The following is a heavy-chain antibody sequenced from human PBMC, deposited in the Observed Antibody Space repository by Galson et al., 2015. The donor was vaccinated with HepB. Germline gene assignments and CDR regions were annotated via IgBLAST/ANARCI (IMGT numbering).Heavy chain of an antibody. J-gene: IGHJ6*03. CDR3: ARGTRLLRRSYYYYYMDV. CDR2: ISSSSSYI. CDR1: GFTFSSYS. Sequence: SLRLSCAASGFTFSSYSMNWVRQAPGKGLEWVSSISSSSSYIYYADSVKGRFTISRDNAKNSLYLQMNSLRAEDTAVYYCARGTRLLRRSYYYYYMDVWGKGTTVTVSS. V-gene: IGHV3-21*01. D-gene: IGHD2-8*01.